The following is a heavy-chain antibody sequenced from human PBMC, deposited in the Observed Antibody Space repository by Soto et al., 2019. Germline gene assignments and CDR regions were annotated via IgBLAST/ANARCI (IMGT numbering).Heavy chain of an antibody. V-gene: IGHV3-21*01. D-gene: IGHD4-17*01. Sequence: EVQLVESGGGLVKPGGSLRLSCAASGFTFSSYSMNWVRQAPGKGLEWVSSISSSSSYIYYADSVKGRFPISRDNAKNALYRQMSSRRAEETAVYYRARDYGDPDYWGQGTLVTVSS. CDR2: ISSSSSYI. CDR3: ARDYGDPDY. J-gene: IGHJ4*02. CDR1: GFTFSSYS.